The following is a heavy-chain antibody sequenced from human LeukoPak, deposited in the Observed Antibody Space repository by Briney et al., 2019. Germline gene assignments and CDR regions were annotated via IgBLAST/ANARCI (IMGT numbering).Heavy chain of an antibody. CDR2: IWYDGSNK. D-gene: IGHD5-12*01. J-gene: IGHJ3*02. Sequence: GRSLRLSCAASGFTFSSYGMHWVRQAPGKGLEWVAVIWYDGSNKYYADSVKGRFTISRDNSKNTLYLQMNSLRAEDTAVYYCATAIVATPYDAFDIWGQGTMVTVSS. CDR3: ATAIVATPYDAFDI. V-gene: IGHV3-33*08. CDR1: GFTFSSYG.